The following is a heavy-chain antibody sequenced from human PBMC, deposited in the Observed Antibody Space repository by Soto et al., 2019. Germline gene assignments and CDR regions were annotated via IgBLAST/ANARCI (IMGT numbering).Heavy chain of an antibody. V-gene: IGHV4-59*12. Sequence: SETLSLTCTVSGDSISSYYWSWIRQPPGKGLEWIGYIYYSGSTNYNPSLKSRVTISVDKSKNQFSLKLSSVTAADTAVYYCASVRGGYYYAMDVWGQGTTVTVS. CDR3: ASVRGGYYYAMDV. J-gene: IGHJ6*02. CDR2: IYYSGST. D-gene: IGHD3-10*02. CDR1: GDSISSYY.